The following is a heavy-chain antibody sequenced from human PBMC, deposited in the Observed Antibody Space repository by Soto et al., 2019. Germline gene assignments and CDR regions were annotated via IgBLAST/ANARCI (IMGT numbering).Heavy chain of an antibody. D-gene: IGHD6-6*01. Sequence: ASVKVSCKASGYTFTSYAMHWVRQAPGQRLEWMGWINAGNGNTKYSQKFQGRVTITRDTSASTAYMELSSLRSEDTAVYYCARDRASIAARRGYNWFDPWGQGTLVTVSS. CDR3: ARDRASIAARRGYNWFDP. V-gene: IGHV1-3*01. CDR2: INAGNGNT. J-gene: IGHJ5*02. CDR1: GYTFTSYA.